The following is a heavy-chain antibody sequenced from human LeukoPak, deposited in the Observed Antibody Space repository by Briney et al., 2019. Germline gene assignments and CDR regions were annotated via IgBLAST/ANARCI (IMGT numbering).Heavy chain of an antibody. V-gene: IGHV1-69*05. CDR2: IIPIFGTA. J-gene: IGHJ5*02. CDR1: GGTFSSYA. CDR3: ARYSSGWHRPYENNWFDP. D-gene: IGHD6-19*01. Sequence: SVKVSCKASGGTFSSYAISWVRQAPGQGLEWMGRIIPIFGTANYAQKFQGRVTITTDESTSTAYMELSSLRSEDTAVYYCARYSSGWHRPYENNWFDPWGQGTLVTVSS.